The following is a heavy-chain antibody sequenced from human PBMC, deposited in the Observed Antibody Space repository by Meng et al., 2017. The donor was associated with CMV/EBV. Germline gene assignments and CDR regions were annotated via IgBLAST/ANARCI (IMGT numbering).Heavy chain of an antibody. D-gene: IGHD6-13*01. Sequence: QLPLQESGPGLVKPSETLSLTCTVSGGSISSSSYYWGWIRQPPGKGLEWIGSIYYSGSTYYNPSLKSRVTISVDTSKNQFSLKLSSVTAADTAVYYCARGGIAAAGLHWGQGTLVTVFS. CDR1: GGSISSSSYY. J-gene: IGHJ4*02. CDR3: ARGGIAAAGLH. V-gene: IGHV4-39*07. CDR2: IYYSGST.